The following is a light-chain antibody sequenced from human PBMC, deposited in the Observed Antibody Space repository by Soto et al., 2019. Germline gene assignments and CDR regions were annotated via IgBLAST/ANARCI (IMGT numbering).Light chain of an antibody. J-gene: IGLJ1*01. V-gene: IGLV2-23*02. CDR2: EVS. Sequence: QSALTQPASVSGSPGQSVTISCTGTSTNVGTYQAISWYQQHPGKAPKLILYEVSQRPSAVSDRFSGSKSGNTASLTISGLQAEDEADYHCCSYASSSTYVFGTGTQLTVL. CDR3: CSYASSSTYV. CDR1: STNVGTYQA.